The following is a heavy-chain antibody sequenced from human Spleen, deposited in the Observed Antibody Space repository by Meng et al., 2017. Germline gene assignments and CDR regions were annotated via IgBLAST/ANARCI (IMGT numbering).Heavy chain of an antibody. CDR2: FSTGGVAT. J-gene: IGHJ4*02. CDR3: EKDRVGGSLSYFDF. CDR1: GFTFSNYA. V-gene: IGHV3-23*01. Sequence: GESRKISGEAPGFTFSNYAMSWVRKTPGKGLEWVSIFSTGGVATSYADPVRGRFTVTRDSSKNTLYVQMNSLRAEDTAVYYCEKDRVGGSLSYFDFWGQGTLVTVSS. D-gene: IGHD1-26*01.